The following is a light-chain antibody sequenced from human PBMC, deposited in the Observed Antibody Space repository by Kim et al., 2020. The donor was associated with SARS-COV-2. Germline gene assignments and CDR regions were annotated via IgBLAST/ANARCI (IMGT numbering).Light chain of an antibody. CDR2: NVT. V-gene: IGLV2-11*01. J-gene: IGLJ3*02. Sequence: PGQSVTVSCTGTSGDVGGYNYVSWYQQHPGKAPKLMFYNVTRRPSGVPGRFAGSRSGNTVSLTISGLQADDEADYCCCSYVGAYRVFGGGTQLTVL. CDR3: CSYVGAYRV. CDR1: SGDVGGYNY.